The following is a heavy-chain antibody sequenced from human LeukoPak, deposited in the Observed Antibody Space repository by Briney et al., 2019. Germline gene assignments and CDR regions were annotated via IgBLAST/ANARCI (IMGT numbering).Heavy chain of an antibody. Sequence: GASVKVSCKASGYTFTSYYMHWVRQAPGQGLEWMGIINPSGGSTSYAQKFQGRVTMTRDTSTSTVYMELSSLRSEDTAVYYCARDDPPYSSSRTFDYWGQGTLVTVSS. D-gene: IGHD6-13*01. V-gene: IGHV1-46*01. CDR2: INPSGGST. CDR3: ARDDPPYSSSRTFDY. J-gene: IGHJ4*02. CDR1: GYTFTSYY.